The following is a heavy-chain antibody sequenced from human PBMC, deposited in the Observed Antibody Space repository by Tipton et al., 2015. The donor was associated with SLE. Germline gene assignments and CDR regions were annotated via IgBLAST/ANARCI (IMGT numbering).Heavy chain of an antibody. D-gene: IGHD1-26*01. CDR2: IYYSGST. J-gene: IGHJ3*02. CDR1: GGSISSYY. V-gene: IGHV4-39*01. CDR3: ARGSGSYRGAFDI. Sequence: TLSLTCTVSGGSISSYYWSWIRQPPGKGLEWIGSIYYSGSTYYNPSLKSRVTISVDTSKNQFSLKLSSVTAADTAVYYCARGSGSYRGAFDIWGQGTMVTVSS.